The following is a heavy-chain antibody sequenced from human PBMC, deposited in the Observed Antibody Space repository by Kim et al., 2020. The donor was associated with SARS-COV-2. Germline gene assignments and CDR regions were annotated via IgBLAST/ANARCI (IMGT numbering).Heavy chain of an antibody. V-gene: IGHV6-1*01. CDR1: GDSVSSNSAA. J-gene: IGHJ4*02. Sequence: SQTLSLTCAISGDSVSSNSAAWNWIRQSPSRGLEWLGRTYYRSKWYNDYAVSVKSRININPDTSNNQFSLQLNSVTPEDTAVYYCARDTCSGGSCLDSFDSSGQGTLGTVSS. CDR2: TYYRSKWYN. CDR3: ARDTCSGGSCLDSFDS. D-gene: IGHD2-15*01.